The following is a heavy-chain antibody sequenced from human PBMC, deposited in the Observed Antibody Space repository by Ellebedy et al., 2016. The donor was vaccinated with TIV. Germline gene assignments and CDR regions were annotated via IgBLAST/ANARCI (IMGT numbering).Heavy chain of an antibody. CDR2: IYQDGSEK. V-gene: IGHV3-7*01. J-gene: IGHJ5*01. D-gene: IGHD4-17*01. CDR1: GFSFRSYW. Sequence: PGGSLRLSCAASGFSFRSYWMSWVRQAPGKGLEWVANIYQDGSEKYYVDSVKGRFTISRDNANKSLFLHMNSLRVEDTAVYYCARRGSYGDYAVQINSWFDSWGQGTLVTVSS. CDR3: ARRGSYGDYAVQINSWFDS.